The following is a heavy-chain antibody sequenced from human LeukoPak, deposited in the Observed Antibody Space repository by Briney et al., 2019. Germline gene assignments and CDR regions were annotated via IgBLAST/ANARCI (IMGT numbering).Heavy chain of an antibody. J-gene: IGHJ6*03. CDR2: ISACNGNT. CDR1: GYTFTSYG. V-gene: IGHV1-18*01. Sequence: ASVKVSCKASGYTFTSYGISWVRQAPGQGLEWMGWISACNGNTNYAQKLQGRVTMTTDTSTSPAYMELRSLRSDDTAVYYCARDGIAAAGTTYYYYYYMDVWGKGTTVTVSS. D-gene: IGHD6-13*01. CDR3: ARDGIAAAGTTYYYYYYMDV.